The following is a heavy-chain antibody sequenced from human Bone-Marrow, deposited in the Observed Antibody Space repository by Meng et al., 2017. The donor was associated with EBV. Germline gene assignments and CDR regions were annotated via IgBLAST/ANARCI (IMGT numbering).Heavy chain of an antibody. Sequence: QIQLAQSGGEVQKPGASVRVSCKTSGYTFSSFTLNWVRQVPGQGFEWVGWIHGYSANTHYAQKFHGRVNMSTDTSTDTSYMELKNLRPDDTAIYYCVRFSNYVLDHWGQGTLVTVSS. CDR2: IHGYSANT. J-gene: IGHJ4*02. CDR1: GYTFSSFT. V-gene: IGHV1-18*01. CDR3: VRFSNYVLDH. D-gene: IGHD3-10*01.